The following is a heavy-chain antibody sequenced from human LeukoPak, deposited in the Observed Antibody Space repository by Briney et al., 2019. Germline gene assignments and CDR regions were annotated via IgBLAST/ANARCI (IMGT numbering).Heavy chain of an antibody. V-gene: IGHV4-38-2*02. D-gene: IGHD4/OR15-4a*01. J-gene: IGHJ4*02. CDR2: IYHSGST. CDR1: GYSISSGYY. Sequence: SETLSLTCTVSGYSISSGYYWGWIRQPPGKGLEWIGSIYHSGSTYYNPSLKSRVTISVDTSRNQFSLKLSSVTAADTAVYYCASRKDDYGDIDCWGQGTLVTVSS. CDR3: ASRKDDYGDIDC.